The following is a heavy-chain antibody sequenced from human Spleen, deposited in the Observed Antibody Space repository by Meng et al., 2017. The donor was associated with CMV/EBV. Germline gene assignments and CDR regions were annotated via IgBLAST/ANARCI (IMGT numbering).Heavy chain of an antibody. Sequence: YYWSWIRQHPGKGLEWIGYIYYSGSTYYNPSLKSRVTISVDTSKNQFSLKLSSVTAADTAVYYCARDRQDSSSRTLNYYYYYGMNVWGQGTTVTVSS. J-gene: IGHJ6*02. CDR3: ARDRQDSSSRTLNYYYYYGMNV. CDR1: YY. D-gene: IGHD6-6*01. V-gene: IGHV4-31*02. CDR2: IYYSGST.